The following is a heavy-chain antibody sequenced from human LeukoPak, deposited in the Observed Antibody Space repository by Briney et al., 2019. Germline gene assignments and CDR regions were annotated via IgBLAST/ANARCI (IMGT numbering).Heavy chain of an antibody. J-gene: IGHJ4*02. V-gene: IGHV4-59*01. CDR2: IYYSGST. D-gene: IGHD1-1*01. CDR3: ARGTVQMGMGERYFDN. CDR1: GGSISSYY. Sequence: SETLSLTCTVSGGSISSYYWSWIRQPPGKGLEWIGYIYYSGSTNYNPSLKSRITISVDTSRNQFSLSLSSVTAADTAVYYCARGTVQMGMGERYFDNWGQGTLVTVSP.